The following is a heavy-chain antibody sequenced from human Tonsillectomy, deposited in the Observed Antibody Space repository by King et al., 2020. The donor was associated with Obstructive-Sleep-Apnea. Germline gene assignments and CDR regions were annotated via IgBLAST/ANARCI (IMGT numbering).Heavy chain of an antibody. CDR1: GYTFTGYY. CDR3: ARDMTAYDSTSPGY. V-gene: IGHV1-2*02. CDR2: ISPNSGAT. Sequence: QLVQSGAEVKKPGASVKVSCKASGYTFTGYYIHWVRQAPGQGLEWMGWISPNSGATKYAQKFQDRVTLTRDTSISTAYMDLSRLRSDDTAIYYCARDMTAYDSTSPGYWGQGTLVTVSS. J-gene: IGHJ4*02. D-gene: IGHD3-10*01.